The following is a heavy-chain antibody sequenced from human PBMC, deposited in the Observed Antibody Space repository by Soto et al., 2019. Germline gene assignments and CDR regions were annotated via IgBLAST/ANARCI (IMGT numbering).Heavy chain of an antibody. V-gene: IGHV4-59*01. CDR2: IYYDGST. CDR3: ARDQLSSGLYVWIDP. D-gene: IGHD6-25*01. CDR1: GGSISTYY. J-gene: IGHJ5*02. Sequence: SETLSLTCTVSGGSISTYYWSWIRQPPGKGLEWIGYIYYDGSTSYNPSLRSRVTISVDTSKNQFSLILSSVTSADTAVYYCARDQLSSGLYVWIDPWGQGTLVTVSS.